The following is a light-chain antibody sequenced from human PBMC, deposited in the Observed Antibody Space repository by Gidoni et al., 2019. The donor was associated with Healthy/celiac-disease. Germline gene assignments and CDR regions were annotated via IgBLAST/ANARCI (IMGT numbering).Light chain of an antibody. CDR2: QDS. CDR3: QAWDSSTVV. Sequence: SSELTPSPSVSVSPGQTASITCSGDKLGDKYACCYQQKPGQSPVLVIYQDSKRPSGIPERFSGSNSGNTATLTISGTQAMDEADYYCQAWDSSTVVFGGGTKLTVL. J-gene: IGLJ2*01. V-gene: IGLV3-1*01. CDR1: KLGDKY.